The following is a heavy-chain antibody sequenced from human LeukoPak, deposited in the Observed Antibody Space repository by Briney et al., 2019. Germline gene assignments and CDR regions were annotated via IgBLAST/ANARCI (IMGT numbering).Heavy chain of an antibody. Sequence: SETLSLTCSVSGGSISSDNYYWGWIRQPPGKGLEWIGSIYYSGSTYYNPSLKSRVNISIDESKNHLYLNLASVTAADTAVYYCSRESGPFCPFGHWGQGTLVAVTS. CDR2: IYYSGST. CDR1: GGSISSDNYY. D-gene: IGHD1-26*01. CDR3: SRESGPFCPFGH. J-gene: IGHJ4*02. V-gene: IGHV4-39*07.